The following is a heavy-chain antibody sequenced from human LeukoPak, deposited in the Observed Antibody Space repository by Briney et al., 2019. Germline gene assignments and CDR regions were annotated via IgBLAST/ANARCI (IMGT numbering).Heavy chain of an antibody. CDR1: GGSFSGYY. D-gene: IGHD4-17*01. CDR3: ARRFRLRWPRSGAFDI. J-gene: IGHJ3*02. CDR2: INHSGST. Sequence: IPSETLSLTCAVYGGSFSGYYWSWIRQPPGKGLEWIGEINHSGSTNYNPSLKSRVTISVDTSKNQFSLKLSSVTAADTAVYYCARRFRLRWPRSGAFDIWGQGTMVTVSS. V-gene: IGHV4-34*01.